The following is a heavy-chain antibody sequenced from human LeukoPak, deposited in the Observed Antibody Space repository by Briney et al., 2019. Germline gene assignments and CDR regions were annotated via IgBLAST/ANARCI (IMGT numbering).Heavy chain of an antibody. J-gene: IGHJ4*02. V-gene: IGHV4-39*07. CDR1: GGSIRSSYYY. D-gene: IGHD6-13*01. CDR2: IYDSGST. Sequence: SETLSLTCTVSGGSIRSSYYYWGWIRQPPGKGLEWIGSIYDSGSTYYNPSLKSRVTISVDTSKNQFSLKPSSVTAADTAVYYCARARYSSSWACDYWGQGTLVTVSS. CDR3: ARARYSSSWACDY.